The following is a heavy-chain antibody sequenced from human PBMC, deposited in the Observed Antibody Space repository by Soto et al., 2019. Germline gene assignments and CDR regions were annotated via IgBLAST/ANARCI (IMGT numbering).Heavy chain of an antibody. CDR1: GYSSSNYY. V-gene: IGHV1-46*01. CDR3: ASATTIGSN. D-gene: IGHD3-10*01. Sequence: QIQVVQSGAEVKEPGASVKVSCMASGYSSSNYYTHWVRQAPGQGLEWMGIVNPNGASPNYAQRFQGRATLTRDTSTNTDYLELSRRTSDDTAVYFCASATTIGSNWGQGTLVTVSS. CDR2: VNPNGASP. J-gene: IGHJ4*02.